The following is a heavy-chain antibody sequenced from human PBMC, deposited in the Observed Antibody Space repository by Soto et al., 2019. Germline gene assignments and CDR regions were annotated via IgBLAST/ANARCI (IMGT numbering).Heavy chain of an antibody. Sequence: QVQLVQSGAEVKKPGASVKVSCKASGYTFTGYYMHWVRQAPGQGLEWMGWINPNSGGTNYAQKFQGRVTMTRDTSISTAYMELSRLRSDDTAVYYCARGHATLEKDYYYYGMDVWGQGTTVTVSS. D-gene: IGHD1-1*01. J-gene: IGHJ6*02. CDR1: GYTFTGYY. V-gene: IGHV1-2*02. CDR3: ARGHATLEKDYYYYGMDV. CDR2: INPNSGGT.